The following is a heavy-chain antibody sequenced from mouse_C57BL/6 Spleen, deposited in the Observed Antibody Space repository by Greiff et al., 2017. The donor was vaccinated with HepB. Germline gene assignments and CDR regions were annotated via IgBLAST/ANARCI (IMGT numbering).Heavy chain of an antibody. D-gene: IGHD3-3*01. CDR3: ARGGRRHYAMDY. V-gene: IGHV5-17*01. CDR1: GFTFSDYG. CDR2: ISSGSSTI. J-gene: IGHJ4*01. Sequence: EVKLMESGGGLVKPGGSLKLSCAASGFTFSDYGMHWVRQAPEKGLEWVAYISSGSSTIYYADTVKGRFTITRDNAKNTLFLQMSSLRSEDTAMYYCARGGRRHYAMDYWGQGTSVTVSS.